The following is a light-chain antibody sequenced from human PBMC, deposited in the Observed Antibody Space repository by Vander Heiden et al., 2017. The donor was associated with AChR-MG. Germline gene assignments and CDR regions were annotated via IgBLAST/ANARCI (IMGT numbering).Light chain of an antibody. CDR2: WAS. V-gene: IGKV4-1*01. CDR3: QQDYITRRT. J-gene: IGKJ1*01. Sequence: DIVMTQSPDSLAVSLGERATINCKSSQSILYSSNNKNYLAWYQQKPGQPPKLLISWASTRESGVPDRFSGSGSGTDFTLTISRMQAEDVAVYYCQQDYITRRTFRQGTKVGIK. CDR1: QSILYSSNNKNY.